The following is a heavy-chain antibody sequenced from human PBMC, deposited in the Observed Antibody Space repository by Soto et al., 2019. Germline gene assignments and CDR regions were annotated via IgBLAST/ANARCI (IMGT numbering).Heavy chain of an antibody. J-gene: IGHJ5*02. CDR3: ARESYYDSSGYLALFDT. Sequence: PSETLSLTCTVSGGSISSYYWSWIRQPAGKGLEWIGRIYTSGSTNYNPSLKSRVTMSVDTSKNQFSLKLSSVTAADTAVYYCARESYYDSSGYLALFDTWGQGTLVTVSS. D-gene: IGHD3-22*01. CDR1: GGSISSYY. V-gene: IGHV4-4*07. CDR2: IYTSGST.